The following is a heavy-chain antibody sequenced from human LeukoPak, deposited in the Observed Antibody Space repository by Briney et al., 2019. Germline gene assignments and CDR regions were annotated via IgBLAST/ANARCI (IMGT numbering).Heavy chain of an antibody. CDR3: ARFTRFPFRFDC. D-gene: IGHD1-1*01. V-gene: IGHV3-30*03. Sequence: GGSLRLSCAASGFTFSTYGMHWVRQAPGKGLEWVAVISYDGSYKYYADSVKGRFTISRDNSKNTLYLQINSLRAEDTAVYYCARFTRFPFRFDCWGQGILVTVSS. J-gene: IGHJ4*02. CDR2: ISYDGSYK. CDR1: GFTFSTYG.